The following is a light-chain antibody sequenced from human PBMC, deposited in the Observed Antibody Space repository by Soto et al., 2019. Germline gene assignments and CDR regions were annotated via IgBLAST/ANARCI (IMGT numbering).Light chain of an antibody. V-gene: IGKV3D-20*02. CDR2: GAS. CDR3: QQRSNWRIT. Sequence: EIVMTQSPATLSVSPGGRATLSCRASQSVSSSYLAWYQQKPGQPPRLLIYGASSRATGIPARFSGSGSGTDFTLTISSLEPEDFAVYYCQQRSNWRITFGQGTRLEIK. CDR1: QSVSSSY. J-gene: IGKJ5*01.